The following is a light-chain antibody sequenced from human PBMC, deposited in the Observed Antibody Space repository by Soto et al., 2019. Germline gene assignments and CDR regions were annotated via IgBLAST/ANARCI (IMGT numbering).Light chain of an antibody. Sequence: QSVLTQPPSVSAAPGQKVTISCSGSSSNIGINYVSWYQQLPGTAPKLLIYDNNKRPSGIPDRFSGSKSGTSATLGITGLQTGDEADYYCGTWDSRLSASVFATGTKVTVL. J-gene: IGLJ1*01. CDR2: DNN. CDR1: SSNIGINY. V-gene: IGLV1-51*01. CDR3: GTWDSRLSASV.